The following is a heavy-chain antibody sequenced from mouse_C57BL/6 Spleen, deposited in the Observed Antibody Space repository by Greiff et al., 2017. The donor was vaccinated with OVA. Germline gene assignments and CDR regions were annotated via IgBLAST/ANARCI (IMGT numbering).Heavy chain of an antibody. CDR1: GFSLTSYA. V-gene: IGHV2-9-1*01. Sequence: QVQLQQSGPGLVAPSQSLSITCTVSGFSLTSYAISWVRQPPGKGLEWLGVIWTGGGTNYNSAPKSRLSISKDNSKSQVFLKMNSLQTDDTAMYYCASSILDYYAMDYWGQGTSVTVSS. D-gene: IGHD2-10*02. J-gene: IGHJ4*01. CDR2: IWTGGGT. CDR3: ASSILDYYAMDY.